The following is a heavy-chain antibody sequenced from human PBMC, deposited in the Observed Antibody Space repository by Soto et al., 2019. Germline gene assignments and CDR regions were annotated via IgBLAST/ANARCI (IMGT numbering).Heavy chain of an antibody. CDR3: ARSSVHIAAAGRLDL. V-gene: IGHV3-30*14. Sequence: VGSLRLSCTASGFAFRSHAMQWVRQAPGKGLEWVAVISSDGATKYVADSLKGRFTISRDNFESTMSLQMNNLRPEDTALYYCARSSVHIAAAGRLDLWGPGTLVTVSS. CDR1: GFAFRSHA. CDR2: ISSDGATK. J-gene: IGHJ5*02. D-gene: IGHD6-13*01.